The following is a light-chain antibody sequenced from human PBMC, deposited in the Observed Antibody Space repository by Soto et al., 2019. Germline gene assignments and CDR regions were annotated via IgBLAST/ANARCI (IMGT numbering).Light chain of an antibody. V-gene: IGKV3-20*01. J-gene: IGKJ3*01. CDR3: QQYGDSPFT. CDR2: GTS. CDR1: QRISTSY. Sequence: EIVLTQSPGTLSLSAGERATLSCRASQRISTSYLAWYQQKPGRAPRVLVYGTSTRATGIPSRFSGSGSGTDFTLAISRLEAGDFAVYYCQQYGDSPFTFGPGTKVDIK.